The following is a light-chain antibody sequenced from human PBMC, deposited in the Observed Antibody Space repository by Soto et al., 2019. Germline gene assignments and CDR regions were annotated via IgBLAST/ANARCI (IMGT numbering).Light chain of an antibody. Sequence: QSVLTQPPSVSGAPGQRVTISCTGSSSNIGAGYDVLWYQQLPGTAPKLLIYGNSNRPSGVPDRFSGSKSGTSASLAITGLQAEDEADYYCQSYDSSLSGSNVFGGGTKLTVL. CDR3: QSYDSSLSGSNV. J-gene: IGLJ2*01. V-gene: IGLV1-40*01. CDR2: GNS. CDR1: SSNIGAGYD.